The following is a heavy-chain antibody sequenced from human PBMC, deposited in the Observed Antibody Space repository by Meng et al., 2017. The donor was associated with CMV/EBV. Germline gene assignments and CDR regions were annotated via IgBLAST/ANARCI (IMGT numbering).Heavy chain of an antibody. CDR2: ISSSGSTT. CDR1: GFTFSDYY. Sequence: GESLKISCAASGFTFSDYYMSWIRQAPGKGLEWVSYISSSGSTTYYADSVKGRFTISRDNAKNSLYLQMNSLRAEDTAVYYCARDFLFEYYDFWSGSNPFDSWGQGTLVTVSS. D-gene: IGHD3-3*01. CDR3: ARDFLFEYYDFWSGSNPFDS. J-gene: IGHJ4*02. V-gene: IGHV3-11*01.